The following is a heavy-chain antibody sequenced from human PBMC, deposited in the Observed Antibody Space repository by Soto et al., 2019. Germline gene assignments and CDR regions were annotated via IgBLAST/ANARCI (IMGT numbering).Heavy chain of an antibody. D-gene: IGHD4-17*01. Sequence: EVQLLESGGDSVQPGGSLRLSCVASGFTFSDDGMSWVRQAPGRGLEWVSAISGSGGSTIYADSVKGRFTISRDSSKNTLYLQRNTLRAEDTAIYYCAKRNGDYLNGMDVWGQGTTVTVSS. V-gene: IGHV3-23*01. CDR2: ISGSGGST. J-gene: IGHJ6*02. CDR3: AKRNGDYLNGMDV. CDR1: GFTFSDDG.